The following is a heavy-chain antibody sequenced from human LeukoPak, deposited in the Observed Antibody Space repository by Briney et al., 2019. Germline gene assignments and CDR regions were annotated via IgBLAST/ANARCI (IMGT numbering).Heavy chain of an antibody. CDR3: ARGGYSYGCTRYYYYYMDV. CDR1: GFTFSSYE. J-gene: IGHJ6*03. D-gene: IGHD5-18*01. CDR2: ISSFSSTI. V-gene: IGHV3-48*01. Sequence: QPGGSLRLSCAASGFTFSSYEMNWVRQAPGKGLEWVSYISSFSSTIYYADSVKGRFTISRDNSKNTLYLQMNSLRAEDTAVYYCARGGYSYGCTRYYYYYMDVWGKGTTVTVSS.